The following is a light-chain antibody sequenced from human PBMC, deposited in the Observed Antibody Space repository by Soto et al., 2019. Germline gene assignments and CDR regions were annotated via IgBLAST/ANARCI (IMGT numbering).Light chain of an antibody. J-gene: IGKJ1*01. Sequence: DIQMTQSPSTLSVSVGDRVTITCRASQSISTYLAWYQQKPGKAPKLLIYKASSLESGVPSRFSGSGSGTEFTLTISSLQPDDFATYYCQHYNSFSEAFGQGTKVDIK. CDR2: KAS. CDR1: QSISTY. V-gene: IGKV1-5*03. CDR3: QHYNSFSEA.